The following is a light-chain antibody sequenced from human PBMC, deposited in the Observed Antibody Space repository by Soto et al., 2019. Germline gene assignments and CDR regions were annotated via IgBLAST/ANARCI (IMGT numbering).Light chain of an antibody. J-gene: IGKJ1*01. CDR2: GAS. V-gene: IGKV3-20*01. CDR1: QSVRSSS. Sequence: ELVLTQSPGTLSLSPGARATLACRASQSVRSSSLVWYQQKSGQAPRLLIYGASARATGIPDRFSGSGSGTDFTLTISRLEPEDFAVYYCQQYGSSPWTFGQGTKVEIK. CDR3: QQYGSSPWT.